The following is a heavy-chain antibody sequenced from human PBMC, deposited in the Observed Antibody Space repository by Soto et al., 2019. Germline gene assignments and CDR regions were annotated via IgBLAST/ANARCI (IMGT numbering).Heavy chain of an antibody. D-gene: IGHD4-17*01. V-gene: IGHV4-31*03. J-gene: IGHJ4*01. CDR3: ARGSIRGDYVFDY. Sequence: SETLSLTCTVSGGSISSGGYYWSWIRQHPGKGLEWIGYIYYSGSTYYNPSLKSRVTISVDTSKNQFSLKLSSVTAADTAVYYCARGSIRGDYVFDYWGQGTLVTVSS. CDR2: IYYSGST. CDR1: GGSISSGGYY.